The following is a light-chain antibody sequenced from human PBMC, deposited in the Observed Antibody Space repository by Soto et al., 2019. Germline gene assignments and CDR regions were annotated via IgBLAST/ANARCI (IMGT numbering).Light chain of an antibody. V-gene: IGKV3-20*01. CDR2: GAS. CDR1: QSVSSNY. J-gene: IGKJ2*01. CDR3: QQYGTAPYA. Sequence: IVLTQSPGTLSLSPGEGATLPCRASQSVSSNYLAWYQQRPGQTPRLLIYGASNRATGIPDRFSGSGSVTDFTLTISRLEPEDFAVYYCQQYGTAPYAFGQGTRLEI.